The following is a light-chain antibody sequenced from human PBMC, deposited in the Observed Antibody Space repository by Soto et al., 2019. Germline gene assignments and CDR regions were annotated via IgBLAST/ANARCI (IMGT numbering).Light chain of an antibody. V-gene: IGLV2-23*02. CDR1: SGDVGTYSP. Sequence: QSALTQPASVSGSPGQSITISCTGTSGDVGTYSPVSWYQQHPGKAPKLMIYEVTKRPSGVSNRFSGSKSGNTASLTISGLQAEDEAEYYCCSYASSIFVVFGGGTKVTVL. CDR3: CSYASSIFVV. CDR2: EVT. J-gene: IGLJ2*01.